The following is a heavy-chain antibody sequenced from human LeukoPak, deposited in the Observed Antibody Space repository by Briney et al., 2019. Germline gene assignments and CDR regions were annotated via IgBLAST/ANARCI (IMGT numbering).Heavy chain of an antibody. CDR3: ARREVLSPPFGY. V-gene: IGHV5-51*01. CDR1: GYSFTSHR. CDR2: IYPGDSDT. D-gene: IGHD4/OR15-4a*01. Sequence: GESLQIYCKGSGYSFTSHRIGWVRQMPGKGLEWMGIIYPGDSDTRYSPSFQGQVTISADKSISTAYLQWSSLKASDTAIYYCARREVLSPPFGYWGQGTLVTVSS. J-gene: IGHJ4*02.